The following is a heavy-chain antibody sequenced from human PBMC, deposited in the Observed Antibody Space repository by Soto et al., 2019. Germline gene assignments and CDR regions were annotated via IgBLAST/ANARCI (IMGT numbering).Heavy chain of an antibody. J-gene: IGHJ4*02. CDR1: GGTFSSYA. CDR2: IIPIFGTA. Sequence: VKVSCKASGGTFSSYAISWVRQAPGQGLEWMGGIIPIFGTANYAQKFQGRVTITADESTSTAYMELSSLRSEDTAVYYCAREGAQETDYYFDYWGQGTLVTVSS. CDR3: AREGAQETDYYFDY. D-gene: IGHD1-26*01. V-gene: IGHV1-69*01.